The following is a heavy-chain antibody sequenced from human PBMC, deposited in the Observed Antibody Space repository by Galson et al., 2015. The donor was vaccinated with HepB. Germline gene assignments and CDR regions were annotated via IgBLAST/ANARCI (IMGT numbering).Heavy chain of an antibody. CDR3: ARESSTFPGWFDP. CDR1: GFTFSTYN. J-gene: IGHJ5*02. CDR2: IGPSSSYI. V-gene: IGHV3-21*01. Sequence: SLRLSCAASGFTFSTYNMNWVRQAPGKGLEWVSSIGPSSSYIYYADTVKGRFAISRDNAKNSLYLLMNSLRVEDTAVYYCARESSTFPGWFDPWGQGTLVTVSS. D-gene: IGHD6-13*01.